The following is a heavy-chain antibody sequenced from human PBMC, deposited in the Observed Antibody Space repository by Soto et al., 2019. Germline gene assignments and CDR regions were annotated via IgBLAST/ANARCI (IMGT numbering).Heavy chain of an antibody. Sequence: QVQLQESGPGLVKPSETLSLTCTVSGGSISSYYWSWIRQPPGKGLEWIGYIYYSGSTNYNPSLKSRVTLSVDTSKNQFSLKLSSVTAADTAVYYCARRGGSSSWSPYYYYYMDVWGKGTTVTVSS. CDR3: ARRGGSSSWSPYYYYYMDV. J-gene: IGHJ6*03. CDR1: GGSISSYY. D-gene: IGHD6-13*01. CDR2: IYYSGST. V-gene: IGHV4-59*08.